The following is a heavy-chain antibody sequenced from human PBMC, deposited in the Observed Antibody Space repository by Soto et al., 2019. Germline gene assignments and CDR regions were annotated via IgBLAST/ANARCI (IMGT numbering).Heavy chain of an antibody. CDR1: GGTFGSNA. Sequence: QVQLVQSGAEVRRPGSSVKVSCKASGGTFGSNAISWVRQAPGQGLEWMGNIIPIFGTINNAQKFLGRVTITADESTNTAYMELSSLRSEDTAVYYCAREGYTFGPGEVRGAFDIWGQGTMVTVSS. CDR3: AREGYTFGPGEVRGAFDI. CDR2: IIPIFGTI. D-gene: IGHD1-1*01. V-gene: IGHV1-69*15. J-gene: IGHJ3*02.